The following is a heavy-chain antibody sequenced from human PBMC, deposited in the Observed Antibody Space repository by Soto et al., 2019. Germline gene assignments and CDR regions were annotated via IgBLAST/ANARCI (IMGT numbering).Heavy chain of an antibody. CDR3: ARDLYDSSGYCPFDY. CDR2: ISGTGDSR. D-gene: IGHD3-22*01. J-gene: IGHJ4*02. V-gene: IGHV3-48*03. CDR1: GFPFSSYE. Sequence: QPGGSLRLSCAASGFPFSSYEMNWVRQAPGKGLEWISYISGTGDSRYYADSVKGRFTISRDNGKKSLYLQMNGLRAEDTAVYYCARDLYDSSGYCPFDYWGQGTLVTVSS.